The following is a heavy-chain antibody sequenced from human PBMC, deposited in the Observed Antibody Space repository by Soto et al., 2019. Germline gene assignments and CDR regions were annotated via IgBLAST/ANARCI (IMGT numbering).Heavy chain of an antibody. D-gene: IGHD6-13*01. CDR2: LYSGGTT. V-gene: IGHV3-66*01. Sequence: GGSLRLSCAVSGFTVSSNYMSWVRQAPGKGLEWVSVLYSGGTTYYGDSVKGRFTVSRDTSTNTLYLQMNSLRAEDTAVYYCAGTSNVFDFWGQGTLVTVSS. CDR1: GFTVSSNY. J-gene: IGHJ4*02. CDR3: AGTSNVFDF.